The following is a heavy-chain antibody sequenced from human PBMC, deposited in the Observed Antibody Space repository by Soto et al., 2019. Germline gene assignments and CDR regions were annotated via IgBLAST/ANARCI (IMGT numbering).Heavy chain of an antibody. CDR1: GFTFRSYA. V-gene: IGHV3-23*01. CDR3: AKKGDYGGNSESSY. CDR2: ISGSGGST. D-gene: IGHD2-21*02. Sequence: EVQLLESGGGLVEPGGSLRLSCAASGFTFRSYAMSWVRQAPGKGLEWVSAISGSGGSTYYADSVKGRFTISRDNSKNTLSLQMSSLSADDTAVYYCAKKGDYGGNSESSYWGQGTLVTVSS. J-gene: IGHJ4*02.